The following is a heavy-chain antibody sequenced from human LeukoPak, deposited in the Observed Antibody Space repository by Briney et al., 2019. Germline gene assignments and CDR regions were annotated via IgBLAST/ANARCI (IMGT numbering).Heavy chain of an antibody. CDR2: IYYSGST. Sequence: SETLSLTCTASGGSISSRNYYWGWIRQPPGKGLEWIGTIYYSGSTYYNPSLKSRVTISVDTSKNQFSLKLSSVIAADMAVYYCARHFDFPSAFDIWGQGTVVTVSS. CDR3: ARHFDFPSAFDI. CDR1: GGSISSRNYY. V-gene: IGHV4-39*01. J-gene: IGHJ3*02. D-gene: IGHD3-3*01.